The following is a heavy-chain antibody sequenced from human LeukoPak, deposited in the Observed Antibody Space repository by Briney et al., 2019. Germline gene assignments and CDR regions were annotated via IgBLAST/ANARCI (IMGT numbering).Heavy chain of an antibody. D-gene: IGHD6-19*01. CDR2: IYSGGST. CDR3: ARTSIAVAGFDY. Sequence: TGGSLRLSCAASGFTVSSNYMSWVRQAPGKGLEWVSVIYSGGSTYYADSVKGRFTISRDNSKNTLYLQMNSLRAEDTAVYYCARTSIAVAGFDYWGQGTLVTVSS. CDR1: GFTVSSNY. V-gene: IGHV3-53*01. J-gene: IGHJ4*02.